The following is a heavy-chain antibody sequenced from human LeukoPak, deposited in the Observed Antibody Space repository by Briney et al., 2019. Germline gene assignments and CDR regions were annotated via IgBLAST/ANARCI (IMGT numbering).Heavy chain of an antibody. CDR3: ARGLIHRTYGDFTVP. J-gene: IGHJ4*02. CDR1: GGSFSGYY. CDR2: INHSGST. D-gene: IGHD4-17*01. V-gene: IGHV4-34*01. Sequence: PSETLSLTCAVYGGSFSGYYWSWIRQPPGKGLEWIGEINHSGSTNYNPSLKSRVTISVDTSKNQFSLKLSSVTAADTAVYYCARGLIHRTYGDFTVPWGQGTLVTVSS.